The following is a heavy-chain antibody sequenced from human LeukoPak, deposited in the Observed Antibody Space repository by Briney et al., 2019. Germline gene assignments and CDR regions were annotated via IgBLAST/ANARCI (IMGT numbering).Heavy chain of an antibody. CDR1: GDSISISSFY. V-gene: IGHV4-39*07. Sequence: SETLSLTCTVSGDSISISSFYWGWIRQPPGKGLEWIGSLYYSGSTYYNPSLKSRVTISVDTSKNQFSLKLSSVTAADTAVYYCASGYSGYEYDYWGQGTLVTVSS. J-gene: IGHJ4*02. CDR2: LYYSGST. D-gene: IGHD5-12*01. CDR3: ASGYSGYEYDY.